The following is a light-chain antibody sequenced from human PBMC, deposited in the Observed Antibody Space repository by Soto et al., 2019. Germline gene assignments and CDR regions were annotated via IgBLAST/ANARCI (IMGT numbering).Light chain of an antibody. J-gene: IGKJ5*01. CDR3: HQRSNWAPA. Sequence: EIVMTQSPSTLSVSPGERATLSCMASQSVSSNLAWYQQKPGQAPRLLISEASNRATGIPARFSGSGSGTDFTLTISSREPKDSAVYYCHQRSNWAPAFGQGTRLE. V-gene: IGKV3-11*01. CDR1: QSVSSN. CDR2: EAS.